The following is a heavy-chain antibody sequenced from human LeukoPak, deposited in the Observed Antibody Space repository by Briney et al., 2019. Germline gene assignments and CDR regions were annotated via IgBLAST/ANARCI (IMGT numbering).Heavy chain of an antibody. Sequence: SETLSLTCAVSGYSITSSSWWGWIRQPPGKGLEWIGYIYHSGTTYYNPSLQSRVTMSVDTSKNQFSLKLSSVTAVDTAVYYCARKENVYSYFDYWGQGPLVTVSS. CDR3: ARKENVYSYFDY. CDR2: IYHSGTT. D-gene: IGHD2-21*01. J-gene: IGHJ4*02. V-gene: IGHV4-28*01. CDR1: GYSITSSSW.